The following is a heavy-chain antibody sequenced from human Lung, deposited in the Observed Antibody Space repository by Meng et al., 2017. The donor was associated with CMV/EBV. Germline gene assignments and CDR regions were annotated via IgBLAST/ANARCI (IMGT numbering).Heavy chain of an antibody. CDR1: GFTFRNAW. D-gene: IGHD4-23*01. CDR3: ATGNGNSNAFDI. J-gene: IGHJ3*02. CDR2: IKNNTDGGTT. V-gene: IGHV3-15*01. Sequence: LTXXASGFTFRNAWMSWVRQAPGKGLEWVGRIKNNTDGGTTDYAAPVKGRFTFSRDDSKTTLYLQMNSLKTEDTAVYYCATGNGNSNAFDIWGQGTVVTVSS.